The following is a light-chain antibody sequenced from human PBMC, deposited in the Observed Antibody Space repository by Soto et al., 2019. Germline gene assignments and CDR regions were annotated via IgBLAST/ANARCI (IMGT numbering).Light chain of an antibody. V-gene: IGKV1-5*03. Sequence: DIQMTQSPSTLSGYVGDRVTITCRASQTISSWLALYQQKPGKAPKLLIYKASTLQSGVSSRFRGSGSGPEFNISIGRRQTDDFAIYYCQHYSSHSETFGHGTNVELK. J-gene: IGKJ1*01. CDR2: KAS. CDR1: QTISSW. CDR3: QHYSSHSET.